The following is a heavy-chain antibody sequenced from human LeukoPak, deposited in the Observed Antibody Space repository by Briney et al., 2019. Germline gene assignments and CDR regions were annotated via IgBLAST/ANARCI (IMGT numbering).Heavy chain of an antibody. Sequence: GASVKVSCKASGGTFSSYAISWVRQAPGQGLEWMGGIIPIFGTANYAQKFQGRVTITADESTSTAYMELSSLRSEDTAVYYCAREGPSDCSSTSCYYDYWGQGTLVTVSS. CDR1: GGTFSSYA. CDR3: AREGPSDCSSTSCYYDY. CDR2: IIPIFGTA. J-gene: IGHJ4*02. D-gene: IGHD2-2*01. V-gene: IGHV1-69*13.